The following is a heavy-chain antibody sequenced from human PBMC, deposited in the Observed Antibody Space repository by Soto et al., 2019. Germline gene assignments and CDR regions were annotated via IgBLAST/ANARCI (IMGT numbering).Heavy chain of an antibody. D-gene: IGHD3-22*01. CDR3: ARSITMIVVVIRPDAFDI. CDR1: GFTFSSYA. CDR2: ISGSGGST. J-gene: IGHJ3*02. Sequence: EVQLLESGGGLVQPGGSLRLSCAASGFTFSSYAMSWVRQAPGKGLEWVSAISGSGGSTYYADSVKGRFTISRDNSTNTLYLQMNSLRAEDTAVYYCARSITMIVVVIRPDAFDIWGQGTMVTVSS. V-gene: IGHV3-23*01.